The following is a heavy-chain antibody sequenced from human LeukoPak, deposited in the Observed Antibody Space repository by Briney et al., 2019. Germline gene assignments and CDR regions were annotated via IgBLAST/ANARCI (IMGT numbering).Heavy chain of an antibody. D-gene: IGHD2-15*01. CDR2: IYPGDSDT. CDR1: GYSFTSYW. CDR3: ARHYCSGGSCYSSSYYFDC. J-gene: IGHJ4*02. V-gene: IGHV5-51*01. Sequence: GESLKISCQGSGYSFTSYWIGWVRQMPGKGLEWMGIIYPGDSDTRYSPSFQGQVAISADKSISTAYLQWSSLKASDTAMYYCARHYCSGGSCYSSSYYFDCWGQGTLVTVSS.